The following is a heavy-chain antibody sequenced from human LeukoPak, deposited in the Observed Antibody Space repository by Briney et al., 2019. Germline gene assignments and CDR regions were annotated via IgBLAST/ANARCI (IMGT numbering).Heavy chain of an antibody. CDR2: MYDSGNT. J-gene: IGHJ5*02. Sequence: SETLSLTCIVSGDSISSSTYYWGWIRQPPGKGLEWIGSMYDSGNTYYNPSLKSRVTISVDTSKNQFSLKLTSVPAADTAVYYCARRKSVSSLSDPWGQGTLVTVSS. D-gene: IGHD3-3*02. CDR1: GDSISSSTYY. CDR3: ARRKSVSSLSDP. V-gene: IGHV4-39*01.